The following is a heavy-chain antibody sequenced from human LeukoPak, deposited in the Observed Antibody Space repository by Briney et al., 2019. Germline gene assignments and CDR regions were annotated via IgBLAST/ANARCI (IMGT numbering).Heavy chain of an antibody. J-gene: IGHJ4*02. CDR3: ARRQGCSSSSCPPDS. CDR1: GYSFTTYW. Sequence: GESLKISCRGSGYSFTTYWIGWVRQMPGKGLEWMGIIYPGDSDTRYSPSFQGQVTMSADKSINTAYLQWSSLKASDTAMYYCARRQGCSSSSCPPDSWGQGTLVTISS. D-gene: IGHD2-15*01. V-gene: IGHV5-51*01. CDR2: IYPGDSDT.